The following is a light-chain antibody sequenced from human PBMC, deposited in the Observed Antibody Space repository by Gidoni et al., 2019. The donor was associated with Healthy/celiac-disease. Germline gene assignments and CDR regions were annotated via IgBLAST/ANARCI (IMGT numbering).Light chain of an antibody. CDR1: SSAVGGYNH. V-gene: IGLV2-14*03. CDR2: DVS. J-gene: IGLJ1*01. Sequence: QSALTQPASVSGSPGQSITISCTGTSSAVGGYNHVSWYQQHPGKAPKLMIYDVSNRPSGVSNRFSGSKSGNTASLTISGLQAEDEADYYCSSYTSSSIPYVFGTGTKVTVL. CDR3: SSYTSSSIPYV.